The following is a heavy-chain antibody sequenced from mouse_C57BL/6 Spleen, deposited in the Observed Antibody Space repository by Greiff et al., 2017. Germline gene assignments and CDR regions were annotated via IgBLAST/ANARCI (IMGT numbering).Heavy chain of an antibody. J-gene: IGHJ4*01. D-gene: IGHD1-1*02. CDR1: GFTFSDYG. CDR2: ISSGSSTI. Sequence: EVKLVESGGGLVKPGGSLKLSCAASGFTFSDYGMHWVRQAPEKGLEWVAYISSGSSTIYYADTVKGRFTISRDNAKNTLFLQMTSLRSEDTAMHYCARSGYYDAMDYWGQGTSVTVSS. CDR3: ARSGYYDAMDY. V-gene: IGHV5-17*01.